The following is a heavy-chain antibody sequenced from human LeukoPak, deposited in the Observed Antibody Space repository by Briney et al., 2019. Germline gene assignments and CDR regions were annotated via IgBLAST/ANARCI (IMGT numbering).Heavy chain of an antibody. CDR2: FDPEDGET. J-gene: IGHJ4*02. D-gene: IGHD6-13*01. CDR1: GYTLTEIS. CDR3: ATDIAAAGYYFDY. Sequence: ASVKVSCKXSGYTLTEISMHWVRQAPGKGLEWMGGFDPEDGETIYSQKFQGRVTMTEDTSTDTAYMELSSLRSEDTAVYYCATDIAAAGYYFDYWGQGTLVTVSS. V-gene: IGHV1-24*01.